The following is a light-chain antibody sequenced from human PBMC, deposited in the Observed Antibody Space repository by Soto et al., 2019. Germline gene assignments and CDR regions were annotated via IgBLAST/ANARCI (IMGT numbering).Light chain of an antibody. CDR1: NNDVGGYDL. Sequence: QSVLTQPASVSGSPGQSITISCTGTNNDVGGYDLVSWYQHHPGKAPTLIIFEVNKRPSGVSDRFSGSKSGNTASLTISALRTEDEADYSCCSFAGGAIFVFGGGTKVTVL. J-gene: IGLJ2*01. V-gene: IGLV2-23*02. CDR2: EVN. CDR3: CSFAGGAIFV.